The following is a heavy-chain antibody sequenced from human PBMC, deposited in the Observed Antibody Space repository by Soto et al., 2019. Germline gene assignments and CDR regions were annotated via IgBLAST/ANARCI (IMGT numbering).Heavy chain of an antibody. CDR1: GFTFSSYA. D-gene: IGHD5-18*01. J-gene: IGHJ4*02. Sequence: GGSLRLSCAASGFTFSSYAMSWVRQAPGKGLEWVSAISGSGGSTYYADSVKGRLTISRDNSKNTLYLQMNSLRAEDTAVYYCATRPGYSYGYHYWGQGTLVTVSS. CDR3: ATRPGYSYGYHY. CDR2: ISGSGGST. V-gene: IGHV3-23*01.